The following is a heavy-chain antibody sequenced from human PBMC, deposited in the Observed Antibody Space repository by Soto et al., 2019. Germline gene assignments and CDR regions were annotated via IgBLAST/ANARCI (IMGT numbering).Heavy chain of an antibody. CDR2: IKSKTDGGTT. V-gene: IGHV3-15*01. Sequence: GGSLRLSCAASGFTFSNAWMSWVRQAPGKGLEWVGRIKSKTDGGTTDYAAPVKGRFTISRDDSKNTLYLQMNSLKTEDTAVYYCTTDMGGPSDAFDIWGQGIMVTVSS. J-gene: IGHJ3*02. D-gene: IGHD3-16*01. CDR3: TTDMGGPSDAFDI. CDR1: GFTFSNAW.